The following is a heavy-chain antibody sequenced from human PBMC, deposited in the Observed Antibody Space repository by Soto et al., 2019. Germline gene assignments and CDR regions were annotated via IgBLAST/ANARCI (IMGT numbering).Heavy chain of an antibody. D-gene: IGHD3-3*01. CDR1: GFTFTVYA. Sequence: EVQMVASGGDLVQPGSSLRLSCLASGFTFTVYAFHWVRQAPGTGLEFVAAISSDGTKTYYAESVKGRFTISRDTSKNNLFLQMNRLRAEDTAVYYCVNILMQHDFEGGWGQGTLVTVSS. CDR2: ISSDGTKT. J-gene: IGHJ4*02. V-gene: IGHV3-64D*08. CDR3: VNILMQHDFEGG.